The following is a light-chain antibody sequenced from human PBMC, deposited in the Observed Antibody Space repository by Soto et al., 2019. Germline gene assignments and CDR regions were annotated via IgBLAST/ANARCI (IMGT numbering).Light chain of an antibody. CDR3: QSFDTSLSGFVV. J-gene: IGLJ2*01. CDR2: DNN. Sequence: QSVLTQPPSMSGAPGQMVTISCTGSSSNIGAGYDVHWYQQHPGTAPKLLIFDNNNRPSGVPDRFSGSKSDTSASLAITGLQAEDEADYYCQSFDTSLSGFVVFGGGTQLTVL. V-gene: IGLV1-40*01. CDR1: SSNIGAGYD.